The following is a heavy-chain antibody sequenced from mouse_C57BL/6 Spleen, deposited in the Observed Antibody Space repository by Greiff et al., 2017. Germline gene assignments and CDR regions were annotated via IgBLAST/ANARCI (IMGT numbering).Heavy chain of an antibody. CDR1: GFTFSSYA. CDR2: ISDGGSYT. V-gene: IGHV5-4*01. J-gene: IGHJ2*01. CDR3: ARDGGDGYYGSFDY. D-gene: IGHD2-3*01. Sequence: EVMLVESGGGLVKPGGSLKLSCAASGFTFSSYAMSWVRQTPEKRLEWVATISDGGSYTYYPDNVKGRFTISRDNAKNNLYLQMSHLKSEDTAMYYCARDGGDGYYGSFDYWGQGTTLTVSS.